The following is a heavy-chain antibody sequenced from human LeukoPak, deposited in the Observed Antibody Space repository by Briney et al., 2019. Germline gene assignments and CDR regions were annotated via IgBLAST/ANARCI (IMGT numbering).Heavy chain of an antibody. V-gene: IGHV4-30-2*06. CDR2: IYDSGTT. CDR1: GGSVSSGGYS. CDR3: ARDTHHYDSSDYHY. J-gene: IGHJ4*02. Sequence: PSETLSLTCAVSGGSVSSGGYSWSWIRQSPGKGLVWIGYIYDSGTTYYNPSLKSRVTISVDRSKNQISLKLSSVTAADTAVYYCARDTHHYDSSDYHYWGQGTLVTVSS. D-gene: IGHD3-22*01.